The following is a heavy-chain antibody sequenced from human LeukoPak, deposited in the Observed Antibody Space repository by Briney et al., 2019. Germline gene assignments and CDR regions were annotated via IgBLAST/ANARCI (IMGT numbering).Heavy chain of an antibody. CDR1: GGSISSSSYY. CDR3: AKGHHYYGSGSYDAFDI. Sequence: PSETLSLTCTVSGGSISSSSYYWGWIRQPPGKGLEWIGSVYYSGSTYYNPSLKSRVTISIDTSKNQFSLKVSSVTATDTAVYYCAKGHHYYGSGSYDAFDIWGQGTMVTVSS. D-gene: IGHD3-10*01. V-gene: IGHV4-39*01. J-gene: IGHJ3*02. CDR2: VYYSGST.